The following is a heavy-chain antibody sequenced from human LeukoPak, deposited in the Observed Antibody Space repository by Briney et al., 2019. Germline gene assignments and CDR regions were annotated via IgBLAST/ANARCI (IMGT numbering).Heavy chain of an antibody. Sequence: GGTLRLSCAASGFTFSSFGMSWVRQAPGKGLEWVANIKQDGSEKYYVDSVKGRFTISRDNAKNSLYLQMNSLRAEDTAVYYCARDRGYSSSWSKTGDYWGQGTLVTVSS. CDR1: GFTFSSFG. CDR2: IKQDGSEK. D-gene: IGHD6-13*01. J-gene: IGHJ4*02. CDR3: ARDRGYSSSWSKTGDY. V-gene: IGHV3-7*01.